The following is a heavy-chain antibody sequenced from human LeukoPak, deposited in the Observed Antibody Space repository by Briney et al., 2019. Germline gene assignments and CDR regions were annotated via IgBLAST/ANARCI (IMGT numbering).Heavy chain of an antibody. CDR2: IYYSGST. CDR1: GCSISSGYY. J-gene: IGHJ4*02. CDR3: ARRNYYDSSGYPFDY. Sequence: KPSETLSLTCSVSGCSISSGYYWGWIRQPPGKGLEWIGSIYYSGSTNYNPSLKSRVTISVDTSKNQFSLKLSSVTAADTAVYYCARRNYYDSSGYPFDYWGQGTLVTVSS. V-gene: IGHV4-38-2*02. D-gene: IGHD3-22*01.